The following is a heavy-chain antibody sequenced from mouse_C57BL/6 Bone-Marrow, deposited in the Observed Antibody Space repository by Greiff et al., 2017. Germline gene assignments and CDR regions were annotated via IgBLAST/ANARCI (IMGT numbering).Heavy chain of an antibody. V-gene: IGHV1-64*01. CDR2: IHPNSGST. J-gene: IGHJ2*01. CDR3: ARRAGNYDYFDY. D-gene: IGHD2-1*01. Sequence: QVQLQQPGAELVKPGASVKLSCKASGYTFTSYWMHWVKQRPGQGLEWIGMIHPNSGSTNYNEKFKSKATLTVDKSSSTAYMQLRSLTSDDSAVYYCARRAGNYDYFDYWGQGTTLTVSS. CDR1: GYTFTSYW.